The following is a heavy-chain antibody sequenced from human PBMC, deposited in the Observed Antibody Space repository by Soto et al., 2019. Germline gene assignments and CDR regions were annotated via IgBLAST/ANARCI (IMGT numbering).Heavy chain of an antibody. D-gene: IGHD1-20*01. CDR1: GYTFTGYY. V-gene: IGHV1-2*02. CDR3: ARDNWSDVSVGVS. Sequence: ASVKVSCKASGYTFTGYYMHWVRQAPGQGLEWMGWINPNSGGTNYAQKFQGRVTMTRDTSISTAYMELSRLRSDDTAVYYCARDNWSDVSVGVSWGQGTLVTVS. CDR2: INPNSGGT. J-gene: IGHJ4*02.